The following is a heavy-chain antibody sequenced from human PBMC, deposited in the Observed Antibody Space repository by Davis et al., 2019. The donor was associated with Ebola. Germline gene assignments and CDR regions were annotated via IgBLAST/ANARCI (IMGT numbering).Heavy chain of an antibody. V-gene: IGHV4-59*01. D-gene: IGHD5-24*01. CDR2: IYYSGST. CDR1: GGSISSYY. Sequence: SETLSLTCTVSGGSISSYYWSWIRPPPGKGLEWIWYIYYSGSTNYNPSLKSRATISVATSKHQFSLKLSSVTAADTAVYYCARVGMATIGSPLDHWGQGTLVTVSS. J-gene: IGHJ4*02. CDR3: ARVGMATIGSPLDH.